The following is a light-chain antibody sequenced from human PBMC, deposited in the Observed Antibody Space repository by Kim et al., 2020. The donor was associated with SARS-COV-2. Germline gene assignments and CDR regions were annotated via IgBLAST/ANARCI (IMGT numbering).Light chain of an antibody. CDR2: GAS. CDR1: QSVSSSY. CDR3: QQYGSVFT. Sequence: EIVLTQSPGTLSLSPGERATLSSRASQSVSSSYLAWYQQKPGQAPRLLIYGASSRATGIPDRFSGSGSGTDFTLTISRLEPEDFAVYYCQQYGSVFTFGPGTKVDIK. V-gene: IGKV3-20*01. J-gene: IGKJ3*01.